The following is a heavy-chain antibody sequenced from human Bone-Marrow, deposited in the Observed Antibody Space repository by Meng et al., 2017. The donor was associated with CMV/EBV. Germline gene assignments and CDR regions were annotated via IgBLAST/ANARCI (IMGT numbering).Heavy chain of an antibody. V-gene: IGHV3-15*01. CDR2: IKSKTDSGTT. D-gene: IGHD2-2*01. J-gene: IGHJ4*02. Sequence: GGSLRLSCAASGFTFSNAWMSWVRQAPGKGLEWVGRIKSKTDSGTTDYAAPVKGRFTISRDDSKNTLYLQMNSLKTEDTAVYYCTTIYCSSTSCYDYWGQGTLVTFSS. CDR3: TTIYCSSTSCYDY. CDR1: GFTFSNAW.